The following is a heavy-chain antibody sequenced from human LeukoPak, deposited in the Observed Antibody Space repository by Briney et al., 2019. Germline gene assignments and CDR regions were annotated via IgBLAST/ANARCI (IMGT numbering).Heavy chain of an antibody. Sequence: PSEILSLTCTVSGGSISSYYWSWIRQPPGKGLEWIGYIYTSGSANYNPSLKSRVTISVDTSKNQFSLKLSSVTAADTAVYYCARGVVYYYDSSGYYNDYYYYYMDVWGKGTTVTVSS. V-gene: IGHV4-4*09. D-gene: IGHD3-22*01. J-gene: IGHJ6*03. CDR3: ARGVVYYYDSSGYYNDYYYYYMDV. CDR2: IYTSGSA. CDR1: GGSISSYY.